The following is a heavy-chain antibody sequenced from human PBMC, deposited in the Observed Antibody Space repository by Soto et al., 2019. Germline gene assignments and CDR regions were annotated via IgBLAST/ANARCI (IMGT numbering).Heavy chain of an antibody. D-gene: IGHD2-21*01. CDR3: RCEVRTGH. Sequence: QVQLVESGGGVVQPGRSLSLSCAASGFTFTNYAMHWVRQAPGKGLEWVSTISSDGNKKNYAGSVKGRFTISRDDSKNTVDLQMNSLRVEDTAVSHCRCEVRTGHWGQGTLVTVSS. V-gene: IGHV3-30*03. J-gene: IGHJ4*02. CDR1: GFTFTNYA. CDR2: ISSDGNKK.